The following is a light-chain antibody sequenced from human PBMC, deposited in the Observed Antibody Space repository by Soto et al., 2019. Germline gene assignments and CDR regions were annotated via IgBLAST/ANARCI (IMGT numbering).Light chain of an antibody. J-gene: IGKJ3*01. CDR3: QQYGSSPPT. V-gene: IGKV3-20*01. CDR1: QSVSSSY. CDR2: GAS. Sequence: EIVLTQSPGTLSLSPGERATLSCRASQSVSSSYLAWYQQKPGQSPRLLISGASSRATGIPDRFSGSGSGTDFTLTISRLEPEYFAVYYCQQYGSSPPTFVPGTKVDIK.